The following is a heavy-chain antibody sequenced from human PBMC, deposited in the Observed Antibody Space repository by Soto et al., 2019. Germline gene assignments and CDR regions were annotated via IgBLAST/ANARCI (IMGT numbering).Heavy chain of an antibody. CDR3: ASEGGGYCSGGSCYEYY. D-gene: IGHD2-15*01. Sequence: QVQLQESGPGLVKPSGTLSLTCAVSGGSISSSNWWSWVRQPPGKGLEWIGESYHSGSTNYNPSLKSRVTISVDKSKNQFSLKLSSVTAADTAVYYCASEGGGYCSGGSCYEYYWGQGTLVTVSS. V-gene: IGHV4-4*02. CDR1: GGSISSSNW. CDR2: SYHSGST. J-gene: IGHJ4*02.